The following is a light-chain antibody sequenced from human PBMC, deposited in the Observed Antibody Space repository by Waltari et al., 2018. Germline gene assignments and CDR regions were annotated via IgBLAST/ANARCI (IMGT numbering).Light chain of an antibody. V-gene: IGKV2-29*03. CDR1: QSLMSSYGKAY. J-gene: IGKJ4*01. CDR3: MQATHLPLT. Sequence: DVVMTQTPLSLSVTPGQPASISCKSSQSLMSSYGKAYLYWYLQRPGQSPQLLIYEVSSRFSGVPDRFSGSGSETDFTLKISRVEAEDVGIYYCMQATHLPLTFGGGTMVDIK. CDR2: EVS.